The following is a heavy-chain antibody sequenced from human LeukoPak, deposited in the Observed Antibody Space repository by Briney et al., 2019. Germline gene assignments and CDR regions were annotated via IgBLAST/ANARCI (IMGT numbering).Heavy chain of an antibody. CDR3: AKYGSGTYYNGLH. J-gene: IGHJ4*02. V-gene: IGHV3-23*01. Sequence: GGSLRLSCAASEFTFSNYAMTWVRQAPGKGLQWVSIISFSDESTYYADSVKGRFTISRDSSKSTVYPQMNSLKDEDTAVYCCAKYGSGTYYNGLHWGQGTLVTVSS. CDR2: ISFSDEST. D-gene: IGHD3-10*01. CDR1: EFTFSNYA.